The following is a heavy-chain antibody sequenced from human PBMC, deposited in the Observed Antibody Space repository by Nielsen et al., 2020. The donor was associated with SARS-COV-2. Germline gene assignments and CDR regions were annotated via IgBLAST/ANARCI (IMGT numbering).Heavy chain of an antibody. V-gene: IGHV4-30-4*01. CDR1: GGSIESYEHY. CDR3: ARDRQGYNYYYGMDV. CDR2: IYYSGSA. J-gene: IGHJ6*02. Sequence: SETLSLTCRVSGGSIESYEHYWSWIRQSPGKGLEWIGYIYYSGSAYYNPSLEGRVTISVDTSANQFSLRLNSVTAADTAQYYCARDRQGYNYYYGMDVWGQGTTVTVS. D-gene: IGHD5-24*01.